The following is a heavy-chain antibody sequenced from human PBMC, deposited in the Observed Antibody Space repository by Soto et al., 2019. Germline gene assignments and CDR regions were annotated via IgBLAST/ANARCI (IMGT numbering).Heavy chain of an antibody. CDR2: IYYSGST. CDR3: ARDARSSWYFAY. CDR1: GCSISSYY. J-gene: IGHJ4*02. Sequence: SETLSLTCTVSGCSISSYYWSWIRQPPGKGLEWIGYIYYSGSTNYNPSLKSRVIISVDTSKNQFSLKLSSVTAADTAVYFCARDARSSWYFAYWGLGTLVTVSS. V-gene: IGHV4-59*01. D-gene: IGHD6-13*01.